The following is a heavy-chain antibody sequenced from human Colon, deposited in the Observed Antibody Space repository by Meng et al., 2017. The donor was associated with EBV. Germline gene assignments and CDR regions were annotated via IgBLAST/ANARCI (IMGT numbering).Heavy chain of an antibody. V-gene: IGHV4-34*01. D-gene: IGHD5-24*01. CDR3: ARVGGLDGYRLGGDY. Sequence: QVQVQQWGAGLLKPLETLSLTCGVYGASFSGYYWSWIRQPPGKGLEWIGEVNPSGSTNYSPSLKSRVTISVDTSKNQVSLRLNSVTAADTAVYYCARVGGLDGYRLGGDYWGQGALVTVSS. CDR2: VNPSGST. J-gene: IGHJ4*02. CDR1: GASFSGYY.